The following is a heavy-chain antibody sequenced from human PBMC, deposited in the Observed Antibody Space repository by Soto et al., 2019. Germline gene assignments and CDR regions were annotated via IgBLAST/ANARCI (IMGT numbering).Heavy chain of an antibody. V-gene: IGHV4-59*01. CDR2: IYYSGST. Sequence: SETLSLTCTVSGGSISSYYWSWIRQPPGKGLEWIGYIYYSGSTNYNPSLKSRVTISVDTSKNQFSLKLSSVTAADTAVYYCARELPRGTVRLWGQGTLVTVSS. CDR1: GGSISSYY. D-gene: IGHD4-4*01. CDR3: ARELPRGTVRL. J-gene: IGHJ4*02.